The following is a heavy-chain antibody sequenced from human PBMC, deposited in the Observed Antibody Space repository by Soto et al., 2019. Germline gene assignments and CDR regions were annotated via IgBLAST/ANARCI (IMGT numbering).Heavy chain of an antibody. Sequence: SETLSLTCTVSGDSVSSVGFHWAWLRRPPGKGLEWIGYIYNGGRTYYRPSLESRMHMSLYATSHHYSLRLPSVTAADTAVYFCARAPVGLDTISYFDYWGQGKLVTVSS. CDR2: IYNGGRT. CDR1: GDSVSSVGFH. V-gene: IGHV4-30-4*01. D-gene: IGHD3-3*01. J-gene: IGHJ4*02. CDR3: ARAPVGLDTISYFDY.